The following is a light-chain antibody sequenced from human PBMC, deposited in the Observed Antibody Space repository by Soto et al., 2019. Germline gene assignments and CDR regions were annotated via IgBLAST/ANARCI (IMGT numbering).Light chain of an antibody. CDR2: ATS. CDR1: QGISKY. J-gene: IGKJ2*01. CDR3: QQCDSFPRT. V-gene: IGKV1-16*02. Sequence: DIQMTQSPSSLSASVGDRVTITCRASQGISKYVAWFQQRPGEAPKSLIYATSRLQSGVPSKFSGSGSGTDFTLTISSLQPEDFATYYCQQCDSFPRTFGQGTKLEMK.